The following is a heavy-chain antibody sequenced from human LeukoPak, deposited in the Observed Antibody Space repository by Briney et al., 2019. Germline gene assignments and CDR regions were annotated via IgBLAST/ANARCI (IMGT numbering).Heavy chain of an antibody. V-gene: IGHV3-30*18. D-gene: IGHD1-7*01. CDR2: MSYDGSNK. CDR3: AKDFSTELFYYFDY. Sequence: SGGSLRLSCAASGFTFSSYAMHWVRQAPGKGLEWVAVMSYDGSNKYYADSVKGRFTISRDNSKNTLYLQMNSLRADDTALYYCAKDFSTELFYYFDYWGQGTLVTVSS. J-gene: IGHJ4*02. CDR1: GFTFSSYA.